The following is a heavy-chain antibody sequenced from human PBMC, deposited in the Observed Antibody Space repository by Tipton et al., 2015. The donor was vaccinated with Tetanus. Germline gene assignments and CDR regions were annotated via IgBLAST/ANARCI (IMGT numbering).Heavy chain of an antibody. CDR2: ISGYNGNT. CDR3: ARDYPDFDY. V-gene: IGHV1-18*01. J-gene: IGHJ4*02. D-gene: IGHD3-16*02. Sequence: QLVQSGAEVKKPGASVKVSCKASGYTFTRYGLTWVRQAPGQGPEWMGWISGYNGNTNYAPKFQGRVTMTTDATTNTAYMELRSLRSDDTAVYYCARDYPDFDYWGQGALVTVSS. CDR1: GYTFTRYG.